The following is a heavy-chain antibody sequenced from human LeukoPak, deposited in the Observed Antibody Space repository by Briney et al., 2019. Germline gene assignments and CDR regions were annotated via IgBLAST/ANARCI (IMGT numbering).Heavy chain of an antibody. D-gene: IGHD4-17*01. Sequence: TGGSLRLSCAASGFTFSDYYMSWIRQAPGKGLEWVGVISDDGRSKDYADSVKGRFTISRDNSKDTLYLQMNSLRAEDTAVYYCAKRPSDYGDYVSYFDYWGQGTLVTVSS. CDR2: ISDDGRSK. CDR3: AKRPSDYGDYVSYFDY. V-gene: IGHV3-30*18. J-gene: IGHJ4*02. CDR1: GFTFSDYY.